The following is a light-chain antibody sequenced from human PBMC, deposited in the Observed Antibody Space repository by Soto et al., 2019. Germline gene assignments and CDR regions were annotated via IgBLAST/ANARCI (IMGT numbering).Light chain of an antibody. CDR2: GAS. CDR3: QQYGCLHLS. CDR1: QSLTSSF. V-gene: IGKV3-20*01. Sequence: EILLTQSPGALYLSPGARATLSCRASQSLTSSFLAWYQQIPGQIPRLLIYGASIRATDIPDRFSGSGSGADFTLTISRLEPEDVAVYFCQQYGCLHLSFGGGTKVEIK. J-gene: IGKJ4*01.